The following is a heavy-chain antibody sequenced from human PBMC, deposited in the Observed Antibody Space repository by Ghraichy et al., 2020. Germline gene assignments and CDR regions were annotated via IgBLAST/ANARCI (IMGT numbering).Heavy chain of an antibody. D-gene: IGHD3-22*01. Sequence: ASVKVSCKASGYTFTSYGISWVRQAPGQGLEWMGWISAYNGNTNYAQKLQGRVTMTTDTSTSTAYMELRSLRSDDTAVYYCARVSPYYYDSSGYYYVDYWGQGTLVTVSS. CDR1: GYTFTSYG. CDR2: ISAYNGNT. J-gene: IGHJ4*02. V-gene: IGHV1-18*04. CDR3: ARVSPYYYDSSGYYYVDY.